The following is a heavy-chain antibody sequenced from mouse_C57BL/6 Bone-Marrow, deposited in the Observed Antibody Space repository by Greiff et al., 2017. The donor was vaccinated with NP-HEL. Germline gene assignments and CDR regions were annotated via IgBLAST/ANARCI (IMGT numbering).Heavy chain of an antibody. V-gene: IGHV1-52*01. CDR1: GYTFTSYW. CDR3: ARWGKLYYFDY. D-gene: IGHD4-1*01. Sequence: QVQLQQPGAELVRPGSSVKLSCKASGYTFTSYWMRWVKQRPIQGLEWIGNIDPSDSETHYNQKFKDKATLTVDKSSSTAYMQLSSLTSEDSAVYYCARWGKLYYFDYWGQGTTLTVSS. J-gene: IGHJ2*01. CDR2: IDPSDSET.